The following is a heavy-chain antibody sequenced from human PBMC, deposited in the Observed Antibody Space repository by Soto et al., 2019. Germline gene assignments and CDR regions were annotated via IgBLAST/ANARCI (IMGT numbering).Heavy chain of an antibody. D-gene: IGHD6-13*01. CDR3: ASSAGLDHLLNYYGLNV. V-gene: IGHV1-69*01. CDR1: GGTFTSTA. J-gene: IGHJ6*02. CDR2: IIPVLGTP. Sequence: QVLLVQSSAEVKKPGSSVNVSCKASGGTFTSTAFSWVRQAPGQGLEWMGGIIPVLGTPNYAQKFQARLTVTADASTTTVHMELSSLRSDDTAVYYCASSAGLDHLLNYYGLNVWGQGTTVPVSS.